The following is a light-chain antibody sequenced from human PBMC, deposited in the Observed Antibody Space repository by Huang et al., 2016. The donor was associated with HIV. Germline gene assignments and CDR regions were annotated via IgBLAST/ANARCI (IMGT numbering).Light chain of an antibody. J-gene: IGKJ3*01. Sequence: DIVMTQSPLSLSVTPGEPASISCRSSQSLLHRNGYNYLDWYLQKPGQSPHRLIYLGANRASGVPYRFRGSGSGTDFALKISRLEAEDVGVYYCMQGLRTPFTFGPGTKVDI. CDR2: LGA. CDR3: MQGLRTPFT. CDR1: QSLLHRNGYNY. V-gene: IGKV2-28*01.